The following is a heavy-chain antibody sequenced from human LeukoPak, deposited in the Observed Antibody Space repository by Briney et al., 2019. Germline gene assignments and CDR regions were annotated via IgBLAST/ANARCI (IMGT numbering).Heavy chain of an antibody. D-gene: IGHD1-26*01. CDR3: ARVVDSHYYYYMDV. CDR2: ISSSSSYR. J-gene: IGHJ6*03. Sequence: PGGSLRLSCAASGFTFSSYTMSWVRQAPGKGLEWVSSISSSSSYRYYADSVKGRFTISRDNAKNTLYLQMNSLRAEDTAVYYCARVVDSHYYYYMDVWGKGTTVTVSS. V-gene: IGHV3-21*01. CDR1: GFTFSSYT.